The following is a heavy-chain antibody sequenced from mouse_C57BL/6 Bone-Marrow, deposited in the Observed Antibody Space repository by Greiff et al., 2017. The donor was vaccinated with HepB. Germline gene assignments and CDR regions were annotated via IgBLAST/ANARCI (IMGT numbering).Heavy chain of an antibody. J-gene: IGHJ4*01. CDR1: GYTFTSYW. V-gene: IGHV1-72*01. Sequence: QVQLQQPGAELVMPGASVKLSCKASGYTFTSYWMHWVKQRPGRGLEWIGRIDPNSGGTKYNEKFKSKATLTVDKPSSTAYMQLSSLTSEDSAVYYCAREDYYGSSLRYYAMDYWGQGTSVTVSS. D-gene: IGHD1-1*01. CDR3: AREDYYGSSLRYYAMDY. CDR2: IDPNSGGT.